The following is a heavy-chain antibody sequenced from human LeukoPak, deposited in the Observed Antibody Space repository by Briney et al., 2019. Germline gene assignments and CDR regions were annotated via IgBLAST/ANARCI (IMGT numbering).Heavy chain of an antibody. J-gene: IGHJ6*03. Sequence: GGSLRLSCAASGFTFSRYAMTWVRQAPGKGLEWVSGISGSGDDTYYADSVKGRFTISRDNSKNTLYLQMNSLRAEDTAVYYCAKAPPTTYCSSTSCYTKDTFYYYYMDVWGKGTTVTVSS. CDR1: GFTFSRYA. V-gene: IGHV3-23*01. CDR3: AKAPPTTYCSSTSCYTKDTFYYYYMDV. CDR2: ISGSGDDT. D-gene: IGHD2-2*02.